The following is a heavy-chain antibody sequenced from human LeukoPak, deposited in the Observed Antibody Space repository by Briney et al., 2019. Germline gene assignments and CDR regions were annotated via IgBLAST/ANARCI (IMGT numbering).Heavy chain of an antibody. CDR1: GLTFSSYD. CDR3: ARDRGSYFPPDY. D-gene: IGHD1-26*01. CDR2: ISSSSSTI. V-gene: IGHV3-48*01. Sequence: GGSLRLSCAASGLTFSSYDMNWVRQAPGQGLEWVSYISSSSSTIYYADSVNGRFTISRDNAKNSLYLQTNSLRAEDTAIYYCARDRGSYFPPDYWGQGTLVTVSS. J-gene: IGHJ4*02.